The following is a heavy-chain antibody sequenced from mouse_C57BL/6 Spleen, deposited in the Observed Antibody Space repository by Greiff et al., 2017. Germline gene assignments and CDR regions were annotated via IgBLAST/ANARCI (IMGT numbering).Heavy chain of an antibody. J-gene: IGHJ4*01. CDR1: GYTFTDYY. CDR3: ARFLYDYDDGYYAMDY. CDR2: INPYNGGT. Sequence: EVQLQQSGPVLVKPGASVKMSCKASGYTFTDYYMNWVKQSHGKSLEWIGVINPYNGGTSYNQKFKGKATLTVDKSSSTAYMELNSLTSEDSAFYYCARFLYDYDDGYYAMDYWGQGTSVTVSS. V-gene: IGHV1-19*01. D-gene: IGHD2-4*01.